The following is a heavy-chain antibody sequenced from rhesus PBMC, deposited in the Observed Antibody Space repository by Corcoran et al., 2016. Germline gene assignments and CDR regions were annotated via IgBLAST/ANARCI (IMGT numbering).Heavy chain of an antibody. J-gene: IGHJ4*01. CDR1: GFSISDYY. Sequence: EVQLVESGGGLAKPGGSLRISCAASGFSISDYYMDCVRQAPGKWLGWVPRCSNFAHTNWYAEAVSVRFTSSRDNAKNTLSLQKNSLRGEDTAVYYCSRDFDDLGQGVLVTVTS. CDR3: SRDFDD. CDR2: CSNFAHTN. V-gene: IGHV3-178*01.